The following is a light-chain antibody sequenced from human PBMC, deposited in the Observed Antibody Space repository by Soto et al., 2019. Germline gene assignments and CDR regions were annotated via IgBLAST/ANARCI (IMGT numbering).Light chain of an antibody. CDR2: DDS. J-gene: IGKJ3*01. V-gene: IGKV1-5*01. CDR1: QDISSW. CDR3: QQVDSYPRT. Sequence: DIQMTQSPSPLSASVGDRVTIACRASQDISSWLAWYQQKPGKAPKLLIYDDSSLETGVPSRFSGSGYGTEFSLTISSLQPDDFATYYCQQVDSYPRTFGPGTTVEI.